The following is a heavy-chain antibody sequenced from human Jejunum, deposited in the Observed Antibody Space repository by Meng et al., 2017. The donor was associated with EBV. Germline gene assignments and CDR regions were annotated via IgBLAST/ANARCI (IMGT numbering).Heavy chain of an antibody. J-gene: IGHJ4*02. CDR1: GGYISSSSYY. CDR3: ARQGPSGRTFDY. D-gene: IGHD1-26*01. Sequence: QLQESGPGLVKPAETLSLTCTVSGGYISSSSYYWGWIRQPPGKGLEWIGTDYNSGSTYYNPSLKSRVTISVDTSKNQFSLKLISVTAADTAAYYCARQGPSGRTFDYWGQGTLVTVSS. V-gene: IGHV4-39*01. CDR2: DYNSGST.